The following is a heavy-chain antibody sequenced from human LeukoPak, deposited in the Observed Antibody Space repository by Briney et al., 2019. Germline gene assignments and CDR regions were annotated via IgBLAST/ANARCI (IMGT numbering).Heavy chain of an antibody. V-gene: IGHV3-48*04. CDR2: ISSSSSTI. CDR1: RFTFSIFA. J-gene: IGHJ6*03. Sequence: GGSLRLSCAASRFTFSIFAMNWVRQAPGKGLEWLSYISSSSSTIYYADSVKGRFTISRDNAKNSLYLQMNSLRAEDTAVYYCARLGIQPMDVWGKGTTVTVSS. CDR3: ARLGIQPMDV. D-gene: IGHD5-18*01.